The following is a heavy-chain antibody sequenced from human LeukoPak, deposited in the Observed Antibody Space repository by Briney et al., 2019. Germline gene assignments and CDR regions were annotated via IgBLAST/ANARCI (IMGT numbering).Heavy chain of an antibody. CDR2: INPEKRDT. D-gene: IGHD5-12*01. CDR1: GFPFSSST. CDR3: AKKVRGPSHPLDF. J-gene: IGHJ4*02. Sequence: AASVKVSCKTSGFPFSSSTVQWVRQAPGQGLEWMGWINPEKRDTGYAHKFQGRVTMTSDTSISTAYMELSSLRSDDTAVYYCAKKVRGPSHPLDFWGQGTLVTVSS. V-gene: IGHV1-2*02.